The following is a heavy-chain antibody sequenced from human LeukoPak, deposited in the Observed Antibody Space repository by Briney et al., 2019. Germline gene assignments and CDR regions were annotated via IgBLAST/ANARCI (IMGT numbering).Heavy chain of an antibody. D-gene: IGHD1-26*01. Sequence: GGSLRLSCAASGFTFSSYAMNWVRQAPGKGLDWVSVISGSAHKIRYADSVKGRFTISRDNSENIVYLQMNNLRAEDTAVYYCAKGGKWDVTPFDYWGQGTLVTVSS. CDR2: ISGSAHKI. J-gene: IGHJ4*02. CDR3: AKGGKWDVTPFDY. V-gene: IGHV3-23*01. CDR1: GFTFSSYA.